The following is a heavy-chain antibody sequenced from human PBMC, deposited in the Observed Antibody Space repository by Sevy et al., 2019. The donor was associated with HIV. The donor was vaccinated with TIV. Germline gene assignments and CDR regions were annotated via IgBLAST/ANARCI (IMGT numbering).Heavy chain of an antibody. CDR2: INPSSGGT. V-gene: IGHV1-2*06. J-gene: IGHJ4*02. CDR1: GYTFTGYY. D-gene: IGHD1-1*01. CDR3: ARGGNWNDGRDYFDY. Sequence: ASVKVSCKASGYTFTGYYMHWVRQAPGQGLEWMGRINPSSGGTNCAQRFQGRVTMTRDKSISTAYMELRRLSSDDTAVYYCARGGNWNDGRDYFDYWGQGTLVTVSS.